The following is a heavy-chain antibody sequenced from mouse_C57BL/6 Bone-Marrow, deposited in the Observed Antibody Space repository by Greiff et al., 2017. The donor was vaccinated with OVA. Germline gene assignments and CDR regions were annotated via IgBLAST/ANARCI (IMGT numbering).Heavy chain of an antibody. V-gene: IGHV1-59*01. J-gene: IGHJ2*02. Sequence: QVHVKQPGAELVRPGTSVKLSCKASGYTFTNYWMHWVKQRPGQGLEWIGVIAPSDSYINYNQKFKGRATLTVDTSSSTAHMHLSSLTSEDSAVYYCAHYGSRLYLHYWGQGTSLTVSS. CDR2: IAPSDSYI. D-gene: IGHD1-1*01. CDR3: AHYGSRLYLHY. CDR1: GYTFTNYW.